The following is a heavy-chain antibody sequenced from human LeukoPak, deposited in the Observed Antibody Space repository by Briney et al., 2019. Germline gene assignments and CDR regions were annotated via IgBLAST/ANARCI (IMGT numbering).Heavy chain of an antibody. V-gene: IGHV3-48*04. CDR3: AKTVAGSFYFDY. Sequence: GGPLRLSCAASGFTFSSYSMNWVRQAPGKGLEWVSYISSSSSTIYYADSVKGRFTISRDNAKNSLYLQVNSLRAEDTAVYYCAKTVAGSFYFDYWGQGTLVTVSS. J-gene: IGHJ4*02. D-gene: IGHD6-19*01. CDR2: ISSSSSTI. CDR1: GFTFSSYS.